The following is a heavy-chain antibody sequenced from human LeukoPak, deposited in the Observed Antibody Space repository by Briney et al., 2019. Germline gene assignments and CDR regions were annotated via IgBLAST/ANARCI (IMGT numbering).Heavy chain of an antibody. CDR1: GFTFSSYS. D-gene: IGHD2-21*01. Sequence: GGSLRLSCAASGFTFSSYSMNWVRQAPGKGLEWVSYISSASGSIYYADSVKGRFTISRDNAKNSLYLQMNSLRAEDTAVYYCARDGEVYCGGDCYTDYWGQGTLVTVSS. J-gene: IGHJ4*02. V-gene: IGHV3-48*01. CDR2: ISSASGSI. CDR3: ARDGEVYCGGDCYTDY.